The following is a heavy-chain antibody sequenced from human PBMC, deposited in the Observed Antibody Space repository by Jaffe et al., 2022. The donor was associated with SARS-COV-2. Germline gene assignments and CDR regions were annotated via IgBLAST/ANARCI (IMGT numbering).Heavy chain of an antibody. V-gene: IGHV3-64D*09. D-gene: IGHD1-26*01. Sequence: EVQLVESGGGLVQPGGSLRLSCSASGFTFSSYAMHWVRQAPGKGLEYVSAISTNGGSTYYADSVKGRFTISRDNSKNTLYLQMSSLRAEDTAVYYCVKVGPKSKNYFDYWGQGTLVTVSS. J-gene: IGHJ4*02. CDR1: GFTFSSYA. CDR3: VKVGPKSKNYFDY. CDR2: ISTNGGST.